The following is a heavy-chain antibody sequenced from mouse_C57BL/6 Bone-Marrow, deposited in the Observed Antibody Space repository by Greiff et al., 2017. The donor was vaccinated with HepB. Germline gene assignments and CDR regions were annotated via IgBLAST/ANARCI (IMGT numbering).Heavy chain of an antibody. CDR3: ARRETDQGYYFDY. Sequence: VQRVESGAELARPGASVKLSCKASGYTFTSYGISWVKQRTGQGLEWIGEIYPRSGNTYYNEKFKGKATLTADKSSSTAYMELRSLTSEDSAVYFCARRETDQGYYFDYWGQGTTLTVSS. D-gene: IGHD3-2*02. J-gene: IGHJ2*01. CDR1: GYTFTSYG. CDR2: IYPRSGNT. V-gene: IGHV1-81*01.